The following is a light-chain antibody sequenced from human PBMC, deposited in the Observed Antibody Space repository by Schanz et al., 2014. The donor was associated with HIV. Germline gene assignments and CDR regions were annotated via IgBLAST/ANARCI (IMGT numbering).Light chain of an antibody. V-gene: IGKV3-11*01. J-gene: IGKJ3*01. CDR3: QHSYSAPYT. CDR1: QSVSSY. Sequence: EIVLTQSPATLSLSPGERATLSCRASQSVSSYLTWYQQKPGQAPRLLIYDASNRATGIPARFSGSGSGTDFTLTINSLEPEDFATYYCQHSYSAPYTFGPGTKIDVK. CDR2: DAS.